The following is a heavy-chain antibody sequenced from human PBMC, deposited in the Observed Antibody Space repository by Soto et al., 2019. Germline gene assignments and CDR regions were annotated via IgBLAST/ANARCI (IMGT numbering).Heavy chain of an antibody. V-gene: IGHV1-69*02. CDR2: IIRILGIA. J-gene: IGHJ3*02. Sequence: QVQLVQSGAEVKKPGSSVKVSCKASGGTFSSYTISWVRQAPGHGHAWMGRIIRILGIANYAQKFQGRVPMTAEKSTSTDYMELSSLGSEDTAVYYCARDVDYYVSSGLYDAFDIWGQGTMVTVSS. CDR1: GGTFSSYT. D-gene: IGHD3-22*01. CDR3: ARDVDYYVSSGLYDAFDI.